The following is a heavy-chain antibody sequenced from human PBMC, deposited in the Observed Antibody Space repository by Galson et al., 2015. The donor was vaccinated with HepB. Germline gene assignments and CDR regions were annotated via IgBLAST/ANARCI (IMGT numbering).Heavy chain of an antibody. CDR3: ASLWNVRGFDY. CDR1: GFTFSSYS. CDR2: ISSSSSTI. J-gene: IGHJ4*02. V-gene: IGHV3-48*01. D-gene: IGHD1-1*01. Sequence: SLRLSCAASGFTFSSYSMNWVRQAPGKGLEWVSYISSSSSTIYYADSVKGRFTISRDNAKNSLYLQMNSLRAEDTAVYYCASLWNVRGFDYWGQGTLVTVSS.